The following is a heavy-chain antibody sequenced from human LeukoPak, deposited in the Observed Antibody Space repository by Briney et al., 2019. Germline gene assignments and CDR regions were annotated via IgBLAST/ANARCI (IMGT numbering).Heavy chain of an antibody. CDR3: ARASSYGGNSPLYYFDY. J-gene: IGHJ4*02. V-gene: IGHV4-59*01. D-gene: IGHD4-23*01. CDR1: GGSISSYY. Sequence: TSETLSLTCTVSGGSISSYYWSWIRQPPGKGLEWIGYIYYSGSTNYNPSLKSRVTISVDTSKNQFSLKLSSVTAADTAVYYCARASSYGGNSPLYYFDYWGQGTLVTVSS. CDR2: IYYSGST.